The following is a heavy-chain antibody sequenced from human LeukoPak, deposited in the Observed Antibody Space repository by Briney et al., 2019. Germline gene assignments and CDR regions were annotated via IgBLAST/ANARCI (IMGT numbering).Heavy chain of an antibody. CDR1: GGSFSGYY. J-gene: IGHJ4*02. Sequence: PSETLSLTCAVYGGSFSGYYWSWIRQPPGKGLEWIGYIYHSGSTYYNPSLKSRVTISVDRSKNQFSLKLSSVTAADTAVYYCARANYGDYRYYFDYWGQGTLGTVSS. D-gene: IGHD4-17*01. CDR2: IYHSGST. CDR3: ARANYGDYRYYFDY. V-gene: IGHV4-30-2*01.